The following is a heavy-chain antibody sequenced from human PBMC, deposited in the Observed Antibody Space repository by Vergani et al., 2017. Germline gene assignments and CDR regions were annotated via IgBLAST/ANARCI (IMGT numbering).Heavy chain of an antibody. D-gene: IGHD2-15*01. CDR1: GFTFSNAW. CDR2: IKSKTDGGTT. V-gene: IGHV3-15*01. Sequence: EVQLVESGGGLVQPGGSLRLSCAASGFTFSNAWMSWVRQAPGKGLEWVGRIKSKTDGGTTDYAAPVKGRFTISRDDSKNTLYLQMNSLKTEDTAVYYCTTEGYCSGGSCYSRVYYYYGMDVWGQGTTVTVSS. J-gene: IGHJ6*02. CDR3: TTEGYCSGGSCYSRVYYYYGMDV.